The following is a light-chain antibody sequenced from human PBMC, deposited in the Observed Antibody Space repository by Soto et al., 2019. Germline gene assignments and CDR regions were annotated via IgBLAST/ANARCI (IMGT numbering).Light chain of an antibody. CDR1: QSVNNNY. CDR3: QQYGSSPIT. CDR2: DAS. J-gene: IGKJ5*01. Sequence: EIVLTQSPATLSLSPGERATLSCGARQSVNNNYLAWYQQKPGLAPRLVMYDASNRATGVPDRFRGSGSGTDFTLTISRLEPEDVAVYYCQQYGSSPITFGQGTRLEI. V-gene: IGKV3D-20*01.